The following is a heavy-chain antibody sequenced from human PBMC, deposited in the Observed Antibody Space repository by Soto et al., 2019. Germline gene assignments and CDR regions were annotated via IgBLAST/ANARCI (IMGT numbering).Heavy chain of an antibody. V-gene: IGHV3-23*01. CDR1: GLTFSSYA. CDR3: AKEQSNWRKNWFDP. D-gene: IGHD1-20*01. J-gene: IGHJ5*02. CDR2: ISGRGGST. Sequence: GGSLRLSSTASGLTFSSYAMSWVRKAPGKGLEWVSAISGRGGSTYYADSVKGRFTISRDNSKNTLYLQMNSLRAEDTAVYYCAKEQSNWRKNWFDPWGQGTLVTVSS.